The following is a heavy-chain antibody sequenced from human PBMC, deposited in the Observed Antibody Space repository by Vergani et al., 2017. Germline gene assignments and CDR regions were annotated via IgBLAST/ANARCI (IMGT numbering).Heavy chain of an antibody. V-gene: IGHV3-43*02. D-gene: IGHD5-24*01. Sequence: EVQLVESGGGVVQPGGSLRLSCADSGFTFDDYAMHWVRQAPGKGLEWVSLICGDGGSTYYADSVKGRFTISRDNSKNSLYLQMNSLRTEDTALYYCARELYRMRWWDAFDNWGQGTMVTVSS. CDR3: ARELYRMRWWDAFDN. CDR2: ICGDGGST. CDR1: GFTFDDYA. J-gene: IGHJ3*02.